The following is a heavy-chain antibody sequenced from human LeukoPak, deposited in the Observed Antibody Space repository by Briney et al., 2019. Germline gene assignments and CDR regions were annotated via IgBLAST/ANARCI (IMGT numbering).Heavy chain of an antibody. V-gene: IGHV1-58*01. CDR1: GFTFTSSA. CDR2: IVVGSGNT. J-gene: IGHJ3*01. CDR3: AAEAAYYYDSRDAFDV. D-gene: IGHD3-22*01. Sequence: EASVKVSCKAAGFTFTSSAVQWVRQARGQRLEWIGWIVVGSGNTNYSQKFQERDTITRDMSTSLVYMELSSLRSENTAVYYCAAEAAYYYDSRDAFDVGGQGTMVTVSS.